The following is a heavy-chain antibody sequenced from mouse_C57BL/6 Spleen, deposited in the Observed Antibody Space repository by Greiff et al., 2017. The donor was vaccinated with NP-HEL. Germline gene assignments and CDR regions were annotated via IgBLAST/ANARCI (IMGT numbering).Heavy chain of an antibody. V-gene: IGHV1-64*01. CDR3: ARSTVVATRGFAY. CDR2: IHPNSGSN. D-gene: IGHD1-1*01. Sequence: QVQLQQPGAELVKPGASVKLSCKASGYTFTSYWMHWVKQRPGQGLEWIGMIHPNSGSNNYNEKFKSKATLTVDKSSSTAYMQLSSLTSEDSAVYYCARSTVVATRGFAYWGQGTLVTVSA. CDR1: GYTFTSYW. J-gene: IGHJ3*01.